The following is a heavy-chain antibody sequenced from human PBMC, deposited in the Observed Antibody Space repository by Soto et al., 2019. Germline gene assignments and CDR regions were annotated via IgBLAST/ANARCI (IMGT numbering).Heavy chain of an antibody. CDR1: GFTFSSYS. Sequence: GGSLRLSCAASGFTFSSYSMNWVRQAPGKGLEWVGRIKSKTDGGTTDYAAPVKGRFTISRDDSKNTLYLQMNSLKTEDTAVYYCARVATYDYIWGSYRWYDYWGQGTLVTVSS. CDR3: ARVATYDYIWGSYRWYDY. J-gene: IGHJ4*02. D-gene: IGHD3-16*02. CDR2: IKSKTDGGTT. V-gene: IGHV3-15*07.